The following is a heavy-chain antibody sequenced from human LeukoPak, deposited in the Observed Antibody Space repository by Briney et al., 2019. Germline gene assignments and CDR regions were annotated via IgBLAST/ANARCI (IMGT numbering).Heavy chain of an antibody. D-gene: IGHD2-2*01. Sequence: KPSETLSLTCAVYGGSISSYYWSWIRQPPGKGLEWIGYIYYSGSTNYNPSLKSRVTISVDTSKNQFSLKLSSVTAADTAVYYCARDGVPAGMDVWGQGTTVTVSS. V-gene: IGHV4-59*12. J-gene: IGHJ6*02. CDR2: IYYSGST. CDR1: GGSISSYY. CDR3: ARDGVPAGMDV.